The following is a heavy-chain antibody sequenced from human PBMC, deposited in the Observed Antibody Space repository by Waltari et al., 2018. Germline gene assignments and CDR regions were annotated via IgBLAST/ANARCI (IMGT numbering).Heavy chain of an antibody. J-gene: IGHJ4*02. CDR2: IFYTGNV. CDR3: AGRQLYTVVWHGFDY. Sequence: QLQLQESGPGLVKPSATLSLTCNVSNGSISPNPYYWAGIRQPPGKGLEWIGSIFYTGNVYYNPSLQSRVTMSVDTSRNQFSLKLRSVTAADTAVYYCAGRQLYTVVWHGFDYWGRGALVTVSS. CDR1: NGSISPNPYY. D-gene: IGHD5-18*01. V-gene: IGHV4-39*07.